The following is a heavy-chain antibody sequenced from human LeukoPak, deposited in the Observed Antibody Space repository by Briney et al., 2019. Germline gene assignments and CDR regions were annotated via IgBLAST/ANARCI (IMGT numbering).Heavy chain of an antibody. CDR2: IEYSGST. CDR1: GGSISSSNYY. V-gene: IGHV4-39*01. Sequence: SETLSCNGTGSGGSISSSNYYWGWIRQPPGKGLEWIGSIEYSGSTHYNPSLKSRVTVSVDTSKNQFTVNLSSVTAADTALYYCTRHFGSGRDDYWGHGIMVSVSS. J-gene: IGHJ4*01. CDR3: TRHFGSGRDDY. D-gene: IGHD3-10*01.